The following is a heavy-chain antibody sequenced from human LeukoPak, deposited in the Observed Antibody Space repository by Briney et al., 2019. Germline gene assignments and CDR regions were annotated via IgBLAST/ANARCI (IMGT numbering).Heavy chain of an antibody. CDR1: GIAVNSNY. CDR3: ARGGGDYESPTADY. J-gene: IGHJ4*02. Sequence: PGGSLRLSCAASGIAVNSNYMSWVRQAPGKGLEWVSLIYSGGRTEYAGSVKGRFTIFRDNAKNSLYLQMNSLRAEDTAVYYCARGGGDYESPTADYWGQGTLVAVSS. V-gene: IGHV3-66*01. CDR2: IYSGGRT. D-gene: IGHD4-17*01.